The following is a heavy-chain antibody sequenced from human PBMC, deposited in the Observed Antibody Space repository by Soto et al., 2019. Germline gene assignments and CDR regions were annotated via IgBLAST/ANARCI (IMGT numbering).Heavy chain of an antibody. D-gene: IGHD3-10*01. CDR3: ARDREDGSGTKYNWFDS. CDR1: GGTFGNYG. CDR2: TIPIFDTP. Sequence: SVKVSCKASGGTFGNYGISWLRQAPGQGLEWMGGTIPIFDTPHYAQKFRDRVTITADAASTAYMELTSLTSEDTATYYCARDREDGSGTKYNWFDSWGQGTLVTVSS. J-gene: IGHJ5*01. V-gene: IGHV1-69*13.